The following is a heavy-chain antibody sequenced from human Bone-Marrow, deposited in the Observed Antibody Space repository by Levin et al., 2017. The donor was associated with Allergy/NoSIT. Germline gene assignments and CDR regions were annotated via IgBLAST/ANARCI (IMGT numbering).Heavy chain of an antibody. CDR3: ARAFYYGSGIGGDYFDY. D-gene: IGHD3-10*01. V-gene: IGHV4-34*01. Sequence: SQTLSLTCAVYGGSFSGYYWSWIRQPPGKGLEWIGEINHSGSTNYNPSLKSRVTISVDTSKNQFSLKLSSVTAADTAVYYCARAFYYGSGIGGDYFDYWGQGTLVTVSS. CDR2: INHSGST. CDR1: GGSFSGYY. J-gene: IGHJ4*02.